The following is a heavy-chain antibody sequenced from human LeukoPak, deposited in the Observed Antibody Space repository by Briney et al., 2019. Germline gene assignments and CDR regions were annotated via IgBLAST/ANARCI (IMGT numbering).Heavy chain of an antibody. V-gene: IGHV1-18*01. CDR2: ISGENGNI. CDR3: ARWGVHVTTTFCSDY. J-gene: IGHJ4*02. CDR1: GYSFTNYG. Sequence: ASVKLSFKTSGYSFTNYGVAWVRQAPGQGLEGMGWISGENGNINFAQKFQGRVTMTTDTSARIAYMEMRSLTSDDTAVYFCARWGVHVTTTFCSDYWSQGSLVTVSS. D-gene: IGHD2/OR15-2a*01.